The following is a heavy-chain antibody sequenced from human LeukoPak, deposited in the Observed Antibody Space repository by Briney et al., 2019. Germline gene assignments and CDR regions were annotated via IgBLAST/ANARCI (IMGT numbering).Heavy chain of an antibody. J-gene: IGHJ4*02. CDR1: GFTFSSYG. CDR3: AKDRDYYDSSGYYTDY. CDR2: ISYDGSNK. D-gene: IGHD3-22*01. Sequence: GGSLRLSCAASGFTFSSYGMHWVRQAPGKGLEWVAVISYDGSNKYYADSVKGRFTISRDNSKNTLYLQMNSLTAEDTALYYCAKDRDYYDSSGYYTDYWGQGTLVTVSS. V-gene: IGHV3-30*18.